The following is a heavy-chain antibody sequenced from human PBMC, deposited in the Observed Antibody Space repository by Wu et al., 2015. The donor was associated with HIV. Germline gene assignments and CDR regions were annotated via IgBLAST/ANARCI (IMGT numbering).Heavy chain of an antibody. J-gene: IGHJ6*02. Sequence: QVQLVQFGAEVKKPGSSVKITCKASGDGFTSYAVSWVRQAPGQGLERMGGINPLFGTTKHTQKFQDRVTFTTDESKTTAYTELNSLRSEDSAVYYCAINTDAVATSLYSMGVWGQGTTVTVSS. CDR3: AINTDAVATSLYSMGV. V-gene: IGHV1-69*05. CDR2: INPLFGTT. D-gene: IGHD6-19*01. CDR1: GDGFTSYA.